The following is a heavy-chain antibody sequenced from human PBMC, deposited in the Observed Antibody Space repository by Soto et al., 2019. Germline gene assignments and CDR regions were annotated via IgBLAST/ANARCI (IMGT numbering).Heavy chain of an antibody. CDR3: ARGALDY. CDR1: GDSISSGDYY. Sequence: SETLSLTCTVSGDSISSGDYYWSWIRQPPGKGLEWIGYIYYSGSTYYNPSLKSRVTISVDTSKNQFSLKLSSVTAADTAVYYWARGALDYWGQGTLVTVSS. CDR2: IYYSGST. V-gene: IGHV4-30-4*01. J-gene: IGHJ4*02.